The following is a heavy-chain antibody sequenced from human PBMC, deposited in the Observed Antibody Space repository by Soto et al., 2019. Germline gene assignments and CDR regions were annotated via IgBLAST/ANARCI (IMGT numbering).Heavy chain of an antibody. CDR2: ISGSGGST. J-gene: IGHJ4*02. CDR3: AKDPRKKVGWYIPPYYFDY. V-gene: IGHV3-23*01. Sequence: GSLRLSCAASGFTFSSYAVSWVRQAPGKGLEWVSAISGSGGSTYYADSVKGRFTISRDNSKNTLYLQMNSLRAEDTAVYYCAKDPRKKVGWYIPPYYFDYWGQGTLVTVSS. CDR1: GFTFSSYA. D-gene: IGHD6-19*01.